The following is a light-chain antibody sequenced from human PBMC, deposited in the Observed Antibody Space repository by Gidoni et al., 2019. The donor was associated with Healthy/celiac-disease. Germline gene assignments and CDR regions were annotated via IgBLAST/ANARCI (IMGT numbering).Light chain of an antibody. J-gene: IGKJ3*01. Sequence: DIKMTPSPSSLSASVGDRVTITCRASQSISSYLHWYQQKPGKAPKLLIYAASSLQSGVPSRFSGSGSGTDFTLTISSLQPEDFATYYCQQSYSTPGFTFGPGTKVDIK. V-gene: IGKV1-39*01. CDR3: QQSYSTPGFT. CDR2: AAS. CDR1: QSISSY.